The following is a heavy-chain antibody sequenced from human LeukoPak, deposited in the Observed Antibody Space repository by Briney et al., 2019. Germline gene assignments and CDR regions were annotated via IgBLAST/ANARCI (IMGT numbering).Heavy chain of an antibody. V-gene: IGHV1-69*06. D-gene: IGHD3-10*02. CDR3: AKEELRRITMWGYMDV. Sequence: ASVKVSCKASGGTFSSYAISWVRQAPGQGLEWMGGIIPIFGTANYAQKFQGRVTITADKSTSTAYMELSSLRSEDTAVYYCAKEELRRITMWGYMDVWGKGTTVTISS. CDR1: GGTFSSYA. CDR2: IIPIFGTA. J-gene: IGHJ6*03.